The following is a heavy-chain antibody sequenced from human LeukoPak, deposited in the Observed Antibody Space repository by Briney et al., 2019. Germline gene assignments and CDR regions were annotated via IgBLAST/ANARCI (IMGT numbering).Heavy chain of an antibody. CDR3: ARDFRDYRDYVAYFDS. J-gene: IGHJ4*02. CDR2: ILYDGSSQ. V-gene: IGHV3-30-3*01. CDR1: GFIFSTYA. D-gene: IGHD4-17*01. Sequence: PGGSLRLSCAASGFIFSTYAMHWVRQAPGKGLEWVAVILYDGSSQYYTDSVKGRFTTSRDNSRNTLYLQMNSLKVEDTAVYYCARDFRDYRDYVAYFDSWGQGTLVTVSS.